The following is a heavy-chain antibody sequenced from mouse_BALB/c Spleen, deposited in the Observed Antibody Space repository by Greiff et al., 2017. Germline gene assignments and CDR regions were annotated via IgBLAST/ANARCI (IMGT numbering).Heavy chain of an antibody. CDR1: GYTFSSYW. CDR2: ILPGSGST. J-gene: IGHJ3*01. V-gene: IGHV1-9*01. Sequence: QVQLQQSGAELMKPGASVKISCKATGYTFSSYWIEWVKQRPGHGLEWIGEILPGSGSTNYNEKFKGKATFTADTSSNTAYMQLSSLTSEDSAVYYCARPSYEMAWFAYWGQGTLVTVSA. D-gene: IGHD1-1*01. CDR3: ARPSYEMAWFAY.